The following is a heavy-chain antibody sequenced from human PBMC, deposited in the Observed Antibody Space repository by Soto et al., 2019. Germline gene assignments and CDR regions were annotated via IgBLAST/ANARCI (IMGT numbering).Heavy chain of an antibody. Sequence: EVQLADFGGGWVQPGGSLRLSCAASGFTFSDHYMEWVRQAPGKGLEWVGRAKNKANSYTAEYAASLKGRFTISRDDSKSSLYLQINGLKTDDTAVYYCARSSTYYGSGSYYFPGFDYWGQGTLVTVSS. J-gene: IGHJ4*02. CDR1: GFTFSDHY. V-gene: IGHV3-72*01. CDR2: AKNKANSYTA. CDR3: ARSSTYYGSGSYYFPGFDY. D-gene: IGHD3-10*01.